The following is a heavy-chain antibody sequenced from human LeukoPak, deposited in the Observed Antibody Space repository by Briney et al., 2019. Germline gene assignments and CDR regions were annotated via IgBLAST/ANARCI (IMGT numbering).Heavy chain of an antibody. V-gene: IGHV4-34*01. D-gene: IGHD1-26*01. J-gene: IGHJ5*02. CDR1: GGSISSGGYS. CDR3: ASLTRQVGANSLSWFDP. Sequence: SETLSLTCAVSGGSISSGGYSWSWIRQPPGKGLEWIGEINHSGSTNYNPSLKSRVTISVDTSKNQFSLKLSSVTAADTAVYYCASLTRQVGANSLSWFDPWGQGTLVTVSS. CDR2: INHSGST.